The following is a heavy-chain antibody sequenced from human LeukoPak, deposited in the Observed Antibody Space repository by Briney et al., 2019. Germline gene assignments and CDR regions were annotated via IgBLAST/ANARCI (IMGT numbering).Heavy chain of an antibody. V-gene: IGHV1-2*02. D-gene: IGHD3-10*01. CDR1: GYTFTGYY. CDR2: INPNSGGT. Sequence: ASVKVSCKASGYTFTGYYMHWVRQAPGQGLEWMGWINPNSGGTNYAQKFQGRVTMTRGTSISTAYMELSRLRSDDTAVYYCARDERTMVRGVIGWFDPWGQGTLATVSS. CDR3: ARDERTMVRGVIGWFDP. J-gene: IGHJ5*02.